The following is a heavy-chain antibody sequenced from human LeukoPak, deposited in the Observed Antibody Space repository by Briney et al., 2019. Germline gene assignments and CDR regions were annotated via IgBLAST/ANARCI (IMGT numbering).Heavy chain of an antibody. Sequence: GGSLRLSCAASGFTFSSYAMSWVRQAPGKGLEWVSAISGSGGSTYYADSVKGRFTISRDNSKNTLYLQMNSLRAEDTAVYYCANPPGYSGYEGSYWGQGTLVTVSS. CDR2: ISGSGGST. V-gene: IGHV3-23*01. D-gene: IGHD5-12*01. CDR3: ANPPGYSGYEGSY. CDR1: GFTFSSYA. J-gene: IGHJ4*02.